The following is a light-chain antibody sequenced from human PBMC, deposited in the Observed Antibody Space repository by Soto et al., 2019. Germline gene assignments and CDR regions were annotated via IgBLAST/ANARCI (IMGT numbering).Light chain of an antibody. CDR1: QPDVISY. Sequence: EIVFTQSPGTLSFSPLEIATLSCRSSQPDVISYLSWYQQKPGQAPRLLIYGASSWATGIPERFSGSGSGTNVTLTISSLEPEDVAVYYCHKYGSSPLNFGGGTKV. J-gene: IGKJ4*01. V-gene: IGKV3-20*01. CDR2: GAS. CDR3: HKYGSSPLN.